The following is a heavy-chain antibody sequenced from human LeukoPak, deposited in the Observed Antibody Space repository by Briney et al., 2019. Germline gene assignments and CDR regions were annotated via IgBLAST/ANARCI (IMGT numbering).Heavy chain of an antibody. Sequence: SETLSLTCTVSGGSLSSGGFYWSWIRQHPGKGLERIGSMYYSGSTYYNPSLRSRLTISMDTSKNQFSLTLSSVTAADTALYYCASCTSGACYYYYYMNVWGKGTTVTVS. J-gene: IGHJ6*03. CDR2: MYYSGST. D-gene: IGHD2-8*01. V-gene: IGHV4-31*03. CDR3: ASCTSGACYYYYYMNV. CDR1: GGSLSSGGFY.